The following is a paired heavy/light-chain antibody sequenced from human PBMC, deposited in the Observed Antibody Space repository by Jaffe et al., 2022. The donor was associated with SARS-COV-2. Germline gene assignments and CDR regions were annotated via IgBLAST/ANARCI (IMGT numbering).Light chain of an antibody. CDR3: CSYAGTNTYV. V-gene: IGLV2-23*01. Sequence: QSALTQPASVSGSPGQSITFSCTGTSSDVGTFNLVSWYQQYPGKAPKFMIYEDTKRPSGVSDRFSGSKSGNTASLTISGLQAEDEADYYCCSYAGTNTYVCGTGTKVTVL. CDR1: SSDVGTFNL. CDR2: EDT. J-gene: IGLJ1*01.
Heavy chain of an antibody. J-gene: IGHJ6*02. Sequence: QVQLEQSGAEVRRPGASVKVYCKASGYTFTNHFMHWVRQAPGQGLEWMGIINPSGGTTTYAQSFQGRVTMTRDMSTSAVVMELSSLRSEDTAVYYCARDGIDGIHNIPATAILLRYYTMDVWGQGTSVTVSS. CDR3: ARDGIDGIHNIPATAILLRYYTMDV. CDR2: INPSGGTT. CDR1: GYTFTNHF. D-gene: IGHD2-21*02. V-gene: IGHV1-46*01.